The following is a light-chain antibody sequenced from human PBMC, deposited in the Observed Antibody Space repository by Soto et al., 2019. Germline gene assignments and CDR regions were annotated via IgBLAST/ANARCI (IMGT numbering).Light chain of an antibody. J-gene: IGKJ1*01. V-gene: IGKV1-5*03. CDR3: HKYNT. CDR2: KAS. Sequence: IQRNPSPSSLSASAGDRVISTCRGSQSISIWLAWYQQKPGKAPRLLIYKASSLASGVTSRFSGSGSGTEFTLTISRLQPDDFATYYCHKYNTFGQGTKVDIK. CDR1: QSISIW.